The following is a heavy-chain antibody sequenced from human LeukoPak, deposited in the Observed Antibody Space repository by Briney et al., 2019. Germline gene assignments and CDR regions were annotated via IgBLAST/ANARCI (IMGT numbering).Heavy chain of an antibody. CDR3: ARGLASYMDV. J-gene: IGHJ6*03. CDR1: GYTLTSYY. Sequence: GASVKVSCKASGYTLTSYYMHWVRQAPGQGLEWMAIISPSGGSTFYAQKFQGRVTMTRDMSTSTVYMELSSLRSEDTAVYYCARGLASYMDVWGKGTTVTFSS. D-gene: IGHD2-21*01. CDR2: ISPSGGST. V-gene: IGHV1-46*01.